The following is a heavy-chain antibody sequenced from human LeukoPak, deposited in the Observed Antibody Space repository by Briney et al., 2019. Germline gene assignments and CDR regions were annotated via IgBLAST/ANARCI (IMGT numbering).Heavy chain of an antibody. CDR1: EFSVGTSGVG. D-gene: IGHD3-9*01. Sequence: ESGPTLGNPTEPRTLTCTFCEFSVGTSGVGVGWIGQPPGKALEWLTLSYWDEEKRYNPSLKSRLTITKDTSKNQVVLTMTNMDPVDTATYYCAHREVERYFDWGFDYWGQGTLVTVSS. J-gene: IGHJ4*02. CDR3: AHREVERYFDWGFDY. CDR2: SYWDEEK. V-gene: IGHV2-5*02.